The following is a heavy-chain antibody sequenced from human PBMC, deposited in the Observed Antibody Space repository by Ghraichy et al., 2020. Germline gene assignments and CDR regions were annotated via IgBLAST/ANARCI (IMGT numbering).Heavy chain of an antibody. CDR1: GGSISSYY. CDR3: ARDLAPYYYDSSGGAFDI. J-gene: IGHJ3*02. V-gene: IGHV4-59*01. Sequence: GSLRLSCTVSGGSISSYYWSWIRQPPGKGLEWIGYIYYSGSTNYNPSLKSRVTISVDTSKNQFSLKLSSVTAADTAVYYCARDLAPYYYDSSGGAFDIWGQGTMVTVSS. D-gene: IGHD3-22*01. CDR2: IYYSGST.